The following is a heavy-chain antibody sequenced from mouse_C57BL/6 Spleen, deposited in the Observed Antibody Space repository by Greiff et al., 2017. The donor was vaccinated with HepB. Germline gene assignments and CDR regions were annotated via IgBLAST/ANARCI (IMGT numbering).Heavy chain of an antibody. CDR2: INPSSGYT. CDR3: ARGDGNYGRAMDY. J-gene: IGHJ4*01. CDR1: GYTFTSYT. Sequence: VKLVESGAELARPGASVKMSCKASGYTFTSYTMHWVKQRPGQGLEWIGYINPSSGYTKYNQKFKDKATLTADKSSSTAYMQLSSLTSEDSAVYYCARGDGNYGRAMDYWGQGTSVTVSS. V-gene: IGHV1-4*01. D-gene: IGHD2-1*01.